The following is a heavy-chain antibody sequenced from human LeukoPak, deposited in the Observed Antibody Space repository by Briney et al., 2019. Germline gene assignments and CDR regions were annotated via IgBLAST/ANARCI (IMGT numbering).Heavy chain of an antibody. D-gene: IGHD1-7*01. V-gene: IGHV4-34*01. CDR1: GGSFSNYY. J-gene: IGHJ6*03. CDR2: INDSGRI. CDR3: ARRWNYGRNYYIDV. Sequence: PSETLSLTCAVYGGSFSNYYWSWIRQPPGKGLEWIGEINDSGRINYNPSLLSRVTVSVDPSKNQFSLSLTSATATDTAVYYCARRWNYGRNYYIDVWGKGATVSVPS.